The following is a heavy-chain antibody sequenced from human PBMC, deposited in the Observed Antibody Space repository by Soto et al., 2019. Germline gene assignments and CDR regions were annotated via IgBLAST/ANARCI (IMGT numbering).Heavy chain of an antibody. V-gene: IGHV3-23*01. Sequence: EVQLLESGGGLVQPGGSLRLSCAASGLTFSNYAMSWVRQAPGKGLEWVSTITGGDGITYYADSVKGRFTISRDTPKNPLYLELNSLRPEDTAVYYCAKPVAGDWFFDLWGRGTLVTVSS. D-gene: IGHD6-19*01. J-gene: IGHJ2*01. CDR2: ITGGDGIT. CDR1: GLTFSNYA. CDR3: AKPVAGDWFFDL.